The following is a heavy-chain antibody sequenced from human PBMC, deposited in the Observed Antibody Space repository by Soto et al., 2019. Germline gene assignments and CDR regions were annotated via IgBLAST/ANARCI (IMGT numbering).Heavy chain of an antibody. CDR3: ARDQGYCTNGVCYTGYYYYGMDV. CDR1: GYTFTSYG. CDR2: ISAYNGNT. V-gene: IGHV1-18*04. Sequence: GASVKVSCKASGYTFTSYGISCVRQAPGQVLEWMGWISAYNGNTNYAQKLQGRVTMTTDTSTSTAYMELRSLRSDDTAVYYCARDQGYCTNGVCYTGYYYYGMDVWGQGTTVTVSS. D-gene: IGHD2-8*01. J-gene: IGHJ6*02.